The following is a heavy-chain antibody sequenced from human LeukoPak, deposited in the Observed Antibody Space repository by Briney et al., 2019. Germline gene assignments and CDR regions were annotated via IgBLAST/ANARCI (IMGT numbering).Heavy chain of an antibody. Sequence: GGSLRLSCAASGFTFSGSAMHWVRQASGKGLEWVGRIRSKANSYATAYAASVKGRFTISRDDSKNTVYLQMNSLKTEDTAVYYCTTDGTDDILTGYYPITDAFDIWGQGTVVTVSS. V-gene: IGHV3-73*01. CDR3: TTDGTDDILTGYYPITDAFDI. CDR1: GFTFSGSA. J-gene: IGHJ3*02. CDR2: IRSKANSYAT. D-gene: IGHD3-9*01.